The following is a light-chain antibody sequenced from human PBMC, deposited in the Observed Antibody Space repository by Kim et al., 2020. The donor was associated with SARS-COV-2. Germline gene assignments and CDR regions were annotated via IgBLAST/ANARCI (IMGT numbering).Light chain of an antibody. CDR1: QSVSSY. J-gene: IGKJ2*01. Sequence: LSPGERAPRSCRASQSVSSYLAWYQQKPGQAPRLLIYDASNRATGIPARFSGSGSGTDFTLTISSLEPEDFAVYYCQQRSNWPMYTFGQGTKLEI. CDR3: QQRSNWPMYT. V-gene: IGKV3-11*01. CDR2: DAS.